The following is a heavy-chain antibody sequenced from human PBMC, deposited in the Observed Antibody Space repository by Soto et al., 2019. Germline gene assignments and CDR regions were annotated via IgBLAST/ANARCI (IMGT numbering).Heavy chain of an antibody. CDR3: ARAEVVGELLSPTPDY. CDR1: GGSIMSGGYY. CDR2: IYYSGST. D-gene: IGHD3-10*01. J-gene: IGHJ4*02. V-gene: IGHV4-31*03. Sequence: TLSLTCTVSGGSIMSGGYYCILIRQHPGKCLEWIGYIYYSGSTYYNPSLKSRVTISVDTSKNQFSLKLSSVTAADTAVYYCARAEVVGELLSPTPDYWGQGTLVTVSS.